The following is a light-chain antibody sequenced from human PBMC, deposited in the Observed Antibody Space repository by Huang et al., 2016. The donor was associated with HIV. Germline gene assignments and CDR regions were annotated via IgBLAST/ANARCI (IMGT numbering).Light chain of an antibody. J-gene: IGKJ1*01. Sequence: DIVMTQSPDSLAVSLGERATINCKSSQSVLYSSNNKNYSAWYQQTPGQPPKRLIYWASTRESGVPDRVSGSGSGTDFTLTISSLQAEDVAVYYCQQYYSTRTFGQGTKVEIK. CDR1: QSVLYSSNNKNY. CDR3: QQYYSTRT. V-gene: IGKV4-1*01. CDR2: WAS.